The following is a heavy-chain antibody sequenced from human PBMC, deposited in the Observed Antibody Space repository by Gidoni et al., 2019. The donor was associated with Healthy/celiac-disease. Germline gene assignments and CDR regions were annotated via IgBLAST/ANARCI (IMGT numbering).Heavy chain of an antibody. V-gene: IGHV3-48*03. CDR2: ISSSGITI. D-gene: IGHD3-3*01. Sequence: EVQLVESGGGLVQTGGSLRLSCAASGVTFSSYEMNWVRQAPGKGLEWVSYISSSGITIYYADPVKGRFTISRDNANNSLYLQMNSLRAEDTAVYYCARGGYDFWIGYSFDYWGQGTLVTVSS. CDR1: GVTFSSYE. CDR3: ARGGYDFWIGYSFDY. J-gene: IGHJ4*02.